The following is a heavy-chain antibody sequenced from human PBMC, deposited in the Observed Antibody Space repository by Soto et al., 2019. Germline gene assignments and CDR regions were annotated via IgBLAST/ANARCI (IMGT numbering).Heavy chain of an antibody. CDR1: GFTFSSYA. J-gene: IGHJ6*02. D-gene: IGHD2-15*01. Sequence: GGSLRLSCAASGFTFSSYAMHWVRQAPGKGLEWVAVISYDGSNKYYADSVKGRFTISRDNSKNTLYLQMNSLRAEDTAVYYCARDYARGCSGVSCYADYYYYYGMDVWGQGTTVTVSS. CDR3: ARDYARGCSGVSCYADYYYYYGMDV. CDR2: ISYDGSNK. V-gene: IGHV3-30-3*01.